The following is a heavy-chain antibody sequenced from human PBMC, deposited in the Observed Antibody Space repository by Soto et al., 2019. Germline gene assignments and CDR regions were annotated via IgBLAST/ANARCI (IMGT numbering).Heavy chain of an antibody. Sequence: SETLSLTCTVSGGSISSYYWSWIRQPPGKGLEWIGYIYYSGSTNYSPSLKSRVTISVDTSKNQFSLKLSSVTAADTAVYYCARFADIAVAGTGFDYWGQGTLVTVSS. V-gene: IGHV4-59*01. CDR1: GGSISSYY. J-gene: IGHJ4*02. CDR3: ARFADIAVAGTGFDY. D-gene: IGHD6-19*01. CDR2: IYYSGST.